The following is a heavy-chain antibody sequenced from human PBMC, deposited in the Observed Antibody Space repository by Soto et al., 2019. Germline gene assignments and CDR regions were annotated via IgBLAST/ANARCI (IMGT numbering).Heavy chain of an antibody. J-gene: IGHJ5*02. CDR3: AKGEPWFDP. V-gene: IGHV3-23*01. Sequence: GGSLRLCCAASGVTFRSYAMSWVRKAPGKGLEWVSAISGSGGSTYYADSVKGRFTISKDNSKNTLYLQMNSLRAEDTAVYYCAKGEPWFDPWGQGTLVTVSS. CDR1: GVTFRSYA. D-gene: IGHD1-1*01. CDR2: ISGSGGST.